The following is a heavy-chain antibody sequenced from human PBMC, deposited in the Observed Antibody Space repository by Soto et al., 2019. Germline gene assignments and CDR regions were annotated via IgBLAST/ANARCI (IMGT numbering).Heavy chain of an antibody. CDR1: GGSFSGYY. CDR2: INHSGST. V-gene: IGHV4-34*01. D-gene: IGHD6-13*01. J-gene: IGHJ6*02. Sequence: SETLSLTCAVYGGSFSGYYWSWIRQPPGKGLEWIGEINHSGSTNYNPSLKSRVTISVDTSKNQFSLKLSSVTAADTAVYYCARVGSGGSSSWYHYYYYYGMDVWGQGTTVTVSS. CDR3: ARVGSGGSSSWYHYYYYYGMDV.